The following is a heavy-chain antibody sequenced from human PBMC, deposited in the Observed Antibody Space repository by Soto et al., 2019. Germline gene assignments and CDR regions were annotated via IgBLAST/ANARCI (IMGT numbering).Heavy chain of an antibody. CDR1: GFTFSTHA. CDR2: TSATGSTT. J-gene: IGHJ3*02. V-gene: IGHV3-23*01. D-gene: IGHD4-17*01. CDR3: AGHEVLDGDPGAFDI. Sequence: EVQLLESGGGLVQPGGSLRLSCAVSGFTFSTHAMSWVRQAPGKGLEWVSGTSATGSTTYYADSVKGQFTISRDNSKNTLYLQMNSLRAEDTAVYYCAGHEVLDGDPGAFDIWGQGTMVTVSS.